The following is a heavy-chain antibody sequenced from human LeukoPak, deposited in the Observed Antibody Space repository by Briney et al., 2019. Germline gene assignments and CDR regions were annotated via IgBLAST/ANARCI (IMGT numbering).Heavy chain of an antibody. CDR1: GFTFSSYS. J-gene: IGHJ4*02. CDR2: ISSSSSYI. V-gene: IGHV3-21*01. D-gene: IGHD3-10*01. CDR3: ARDAITMVREVIDY. Sequence: GGSLRLSCAASGFTFSSYSMNWVRQAPGKGLEWVSSISSSSSYIYYADSVKGRFTISRDNAKNSLYLQMNSLRAEDTAVYYCARDAITMVREVIDYWGQGTLVTVSS.